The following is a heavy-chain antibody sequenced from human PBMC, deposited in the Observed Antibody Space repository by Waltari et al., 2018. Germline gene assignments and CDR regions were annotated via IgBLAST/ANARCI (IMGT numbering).Heavy chain of an antibody. CDR2: ISETSRTP. J-gene: IGHJ5*01. CDR1: GFSLTNYT. CDR3: AVARGNYDVLTGFPVDS. D-gene: IGHD3-9*01. Sequence: EERLVQSGGGLVQPGGSLRLSCEASGFSLTNYTMNWVRQAPGKGVEWVAYISETSRTPFYADSVRGRFIISRNNAKNSLSLQMVSLRGEDTAVYYCAVARGNYDVLTGFPVDSWGQGTLVTVSS. V-gene: IGHV3-48*01.